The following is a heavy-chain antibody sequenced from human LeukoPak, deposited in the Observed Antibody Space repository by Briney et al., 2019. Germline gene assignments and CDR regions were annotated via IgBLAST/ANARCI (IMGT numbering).Heavy chain of an antibody. V-gene: IGHV5-51*01. Sequence: GGSLRLSCAASGFTFSDYYMSWVRQAPGKGLEWMGIIYPGDSDTRYSPSFQGQVTISADKSISTAYLQWSSLKASDTAMYYCARQSGSYTIDYWGQGTLVTVSS. D-gene: IGHD1-26*01. J-gene: IGHJ4*02. CDR1: GFTFSDYY. CDR2: IYPGDSDT. CDR3: ARQSGSYTIDY.